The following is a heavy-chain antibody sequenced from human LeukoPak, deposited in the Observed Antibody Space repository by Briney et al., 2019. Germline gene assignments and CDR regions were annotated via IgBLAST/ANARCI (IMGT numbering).Heavy chain of an antibody. J-gene: IGHJ4*02. Sequence: ASVKVSCKASGYTFSNYHIHWVRQVPGQGIEWMGIINPRYGSTTYAQNFQGRVTMTRDMSTSIVYMELSSLRSEDTAVYYCAREEARDGSTGYYFDYWGQGTLLTVSS. CDR2: INPRYGST. V-gene: IGHV1-46*01. D-gene: IGHD5-24*01. CDR3: AREEARDGSTGYYFDY. CDR1: GYTFSNYH.